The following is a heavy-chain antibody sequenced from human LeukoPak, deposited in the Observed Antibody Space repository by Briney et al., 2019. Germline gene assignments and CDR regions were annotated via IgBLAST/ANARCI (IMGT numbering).Heavy chain of an antibody. Sequence: GGSLRLSCAASGFPFSSYAMSWVRQAPGRGLEWVSIISGSGGGTYYADSVKGRFTISGDNSKNTVYLQMNSLRAEETAIYYCARDKGYSIDQWGQGTLVTVSS. V-gene: IGHV3-23*01. D-gene: IGHD5-18*01. CDR3: ARDKGYSIDQ. J-gene: IGHJ5*02. CDR1: GFPFSSYA. CDR2: ISGSGGGT.